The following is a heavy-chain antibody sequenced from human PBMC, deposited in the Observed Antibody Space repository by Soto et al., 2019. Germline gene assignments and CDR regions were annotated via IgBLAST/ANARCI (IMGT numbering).Heavy chain of an antibody. CDR1: GGTFSSYA. J-gene: IGHJ6*02. D-gene: IGHD5-12*01. CDR3: ARGGDIVATVQGHYYYGMDV. CDR2: IIPIFGTA. V-gene: IGHV1-69*13. Sequence: SVKVSCKASGGTFSSYAISWVRQAPGQGLEWMGGIIPIFGTANYAQKFQGRVTITADESTSTAYMELSSLRSEDTAVYYCARGGDIVATVQGHYYYGMDVWVQGTTVTVSS.